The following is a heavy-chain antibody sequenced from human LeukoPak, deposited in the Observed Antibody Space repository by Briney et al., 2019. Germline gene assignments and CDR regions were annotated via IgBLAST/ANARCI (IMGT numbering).Heavy chain of an antibody. J-gene: IGHJ4*02. CDR1: GFTVSSHY. CDR2: IYSGGTT. D-gene: IGHD2-21*02. Sequence: GRSLRLSCAASGFTVSSHYMSWVRQAPGKGLEWVSVIYSGGTTYYADSVKGRFTISRDNSKNTLYLQMNSLRAEDTAVYYCARDSENCGGDCLDYWGRGTLVTVSS. CDR3: ARDSENCGGDCLDY. V-gene: IGHV3-53*01.